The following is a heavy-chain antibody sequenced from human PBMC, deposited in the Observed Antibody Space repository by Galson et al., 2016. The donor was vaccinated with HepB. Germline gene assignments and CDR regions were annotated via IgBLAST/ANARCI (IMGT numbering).Heavy chain of an antibody. CDR1: GYILTSYY. J-gene: IGHJ5*02. CDR2: IYPSGRTT. D-gene: IGHD4-17*01. CDR3: ARGYFGDYLAWFDP. V-gene: IGHV1-46*01. Sequence: SGYILTSYYMHWVRQAPGQGLEWMGMIYPSGRTTTYAQKFQGRVTMTSDTSTSTVYMELSSLRSDDTAVYYCARGYFGDYLAWFDPWGQGTPVTVSS.